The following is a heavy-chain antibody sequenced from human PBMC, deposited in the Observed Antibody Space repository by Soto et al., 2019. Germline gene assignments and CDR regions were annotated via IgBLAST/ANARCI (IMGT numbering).Heavy chain of an antibody. CDR3: ARGFLEWLSPSFDY. Sequence: ASVKVSCKSSGYTFTIYGISWVRQAPGQGPEWMGWISAYNGNANYAQKLQGRVTMTTDTSTSTAYMELRSLRSDDTAVYYCARGFLEWLSPSFDYWGQGTLVTVS. CDR1: GYTFTIYG. D-gene: IGHD3-3*01. J-gene: IGHJ4*02. CDR2: ISAYNGNA. V-gene: IGHV1-18*01.